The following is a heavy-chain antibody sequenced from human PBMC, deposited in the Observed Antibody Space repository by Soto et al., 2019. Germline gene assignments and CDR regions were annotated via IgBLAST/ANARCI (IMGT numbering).Heavy chain of an antibody. V-gene: IGHV1-58*01. D-gene: IGHD1-20*01. CDR2: IVVGSGNT. CDR3: AAPNRYNWNLAYYYYGMDV. Sequence: EASVKVSCKASGFTFTSSAVQWVRQARGQRLEWIGWIVVGSGNTNYAQKFQERVTITRDMSTSTAYMELSSLRSEDTAVYYCAAPNRYNWNLAYYYYGMDVWGQGTTVTVSS. CDR1: GFTFTSSA. J-gene: IGHJ6*02.